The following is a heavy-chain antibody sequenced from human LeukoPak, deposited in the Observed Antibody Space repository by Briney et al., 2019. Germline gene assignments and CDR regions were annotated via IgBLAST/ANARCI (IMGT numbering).Heavy chain of an antibody. Sequence: SVKVSCKASGGTFSNYAISWVRQAPGQGLEWMGGIIPIFGTANYAQKFQGRVTITADESTSTAYMELSSLRSEDTAVYYCARNYDSSGYYYPPGGDYWGQGTLVTVSS. D-gene: IGHD3-22*01. CDR3: ARNYDSSGYYYPPGGDY. CDR2: IIPIFGTA. CDR1: GGTFSNYA. J-gene: IGHJ4*02. V-gene: IGHV1-69*13.